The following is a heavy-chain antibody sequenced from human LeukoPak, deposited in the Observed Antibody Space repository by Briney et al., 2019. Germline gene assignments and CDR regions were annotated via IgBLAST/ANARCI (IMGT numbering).Heavy chain of an antibody. V-gene: IGHV4-34*01. CDR1: GGSFSGYY. CDR3: ARDSRLDIVVVPAANSYYYGMDV. Sequence: SETLSLTCAVYGGSFSGYYWSWIRQPPGKGLEWIGEINHSGSTNYNPSLKSRVTISVDTSKNQFSLKLSSVTAADTAVYYCARDSRLDIVVVPAANSYYYGMDVWGQGTTVTVSS. CDR2: INHSGST. D-gene: IGHD2-2*03. J-gene: IGHJ6*02.